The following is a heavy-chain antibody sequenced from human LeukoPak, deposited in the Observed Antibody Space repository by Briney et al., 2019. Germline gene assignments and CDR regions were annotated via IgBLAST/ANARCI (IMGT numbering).Heavy chain of an antibody. CDR3: ATRWGYEDAFDI. V-gene: IGHV4-59*08. CDR2: IYYSGST. D-gene: IGHD3-3*01. J-gene: IGHJ3*02. CDR1: GGSISSYY. Sequence: SETLSLTCTVSGGSISSYYWSWIRQPPGKGLEWIGYIYYSGSTNYNPSLKSRVTISVDTSKNQFSLKLSSVTAADTAVYYCATRWGYEDAFDIWGQGTMVTVSS.